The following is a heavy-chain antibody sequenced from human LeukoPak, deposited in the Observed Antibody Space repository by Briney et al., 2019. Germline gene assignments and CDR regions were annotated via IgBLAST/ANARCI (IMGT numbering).Heavy chain of an antibody. CDR2: ISAYNGNT. Sequence: ASVKVSCKASGGTFSSYAISWVRQAPGQGLEWMGWISAYNGNTNYPQMLQGRVTMTTDTSTTTAYMELRSLRSDDTAVYYCARSNSRWQDDDYWGQGTLVTVSS. V-gene: IGHV1-18*01. CDR3: ARSNSRWQDDDY. D-gene: IGHD4-23*01. CDR1: GGTFSSYA. J-gene: IGHJ4*02.